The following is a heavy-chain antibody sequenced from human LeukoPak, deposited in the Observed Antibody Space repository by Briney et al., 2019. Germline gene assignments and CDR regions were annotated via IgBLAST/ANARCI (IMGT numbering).Heavy chain of an antibody. CDR2: ISGSGGST. V-gene: IGHV3-23*01. D-gene: IGHD4-17*01. J-gene: IGHJ3*02. CDR1: GFTFSSYA. CDR3: AKDWAVTPRRGDAFDI. Sequence: GGSLRLSCAASGFTFSSYAMSWVRQAPGKGLEWVSAISGSGGSTYYADSVKGRFTISRDNSKNSLYVQMNSLRTEDTALYYCAKDWAVTPRRGDAFDIWGQGTMVTVSS.